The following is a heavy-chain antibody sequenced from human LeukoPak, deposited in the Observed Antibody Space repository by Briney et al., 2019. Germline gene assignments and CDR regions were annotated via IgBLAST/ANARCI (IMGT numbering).Heavy chain of an antibody. CDR2: IAYYGSYK. D-gene: IGHD3-10*01. CDR3: AKAERPYGSGSYPN. J-gene: IGHJ3*01. CDR1: GFTFSTYG. V-gene: IGHV3-30*18. Sequence: GGSLRLSCAASGFTFSTYGMHWVRQAPGKGLEWVALIAYYGSYKYFAESVKGRFTISRDNPRNTLYLQMNSLRADDTAVYYCAKAERPYGSGSYPNWGQGTMVTVSS.